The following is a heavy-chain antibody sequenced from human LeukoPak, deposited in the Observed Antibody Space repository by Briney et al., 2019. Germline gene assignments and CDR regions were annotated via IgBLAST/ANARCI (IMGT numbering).Heavy chain of an antibody. CDR3: ARGMKYSSSWYKGVNYYYYYMDV. V-gene: IGHV1-18*01. Sequence: ASVTVSCTASGYTFTSYGINWVRQAPGQGLEWMGWISAYNGDTNYAQKLQGRVTMTTDTSTSTAYMELRRLTSDDTAVYYCARGMKYSSSWYKGVNYYYYYMDVWGKGTTVTVSS. CDR2: ISAYNGDT. D-gene: IGHD6-13*01. J-gene: IGHJ6*03. CDR1: GYTFTSYG.